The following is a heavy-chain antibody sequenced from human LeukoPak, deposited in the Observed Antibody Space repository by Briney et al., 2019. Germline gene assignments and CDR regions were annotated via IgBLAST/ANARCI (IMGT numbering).Heavy chain of an antibody. Sequence: GGSLRLSCAASGFTFSSYAMHWVRQAPGKGLEWVAVISYDGSNKYYADSVKGRFTISRDNSKNTLYLQMNSLRAEDTAVYYCARVTTVEPAFDYWGQGTLVTVSS. CDR3: ARVTTVEPAFDY. D-gene: IGHD4-11*01. J-gene: IGHJ4*02. V-gene: IGHV3-30*11. CDR1: GFTFSSYA. CDR2: ISYDGSNK.